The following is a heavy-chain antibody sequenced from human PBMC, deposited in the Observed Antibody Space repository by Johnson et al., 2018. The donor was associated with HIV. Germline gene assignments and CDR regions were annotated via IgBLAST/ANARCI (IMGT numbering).Heavy chain of an antibody. CDR2: IRYDGSNK. CDR3: AKAPLSGYEDAFDI. V-gene: IGHV3-30*02. Sequence: QVQLVESGGGVVQPGRSLRLSCAASGLTVSSNYMSWVRQAPGKGLEWVAFIRYDGSNKYYADSVKGRFTISRDNSKNTLYLQMNSLRAEDTAVYYCAKAPLSGYEDAFDIWGQGTMVTVSS. J-gene: IGHJ3*02. D-gene: IGHD3-22*01. CDR1: GLTVSSNY.